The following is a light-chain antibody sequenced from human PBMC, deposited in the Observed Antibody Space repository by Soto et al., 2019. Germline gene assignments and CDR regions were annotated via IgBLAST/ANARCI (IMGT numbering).Light chain of an antibody. V-gene: IGKV1-5*01. CDR1: QTISTW. CDR2: DAS. J-gene: IGKJ1*01. CDR3: QQYTNTNHPWM. Sequence: DIQVTQSPPTLSASVGDRVTITCRAIQTISTWMAWYQQKPGKAPKLLVYDASTLQSGVASRFSGSGSGTEFTLIISGLQPDDSATYYCQQYTNTNHPWMFGQGTKVDNK.